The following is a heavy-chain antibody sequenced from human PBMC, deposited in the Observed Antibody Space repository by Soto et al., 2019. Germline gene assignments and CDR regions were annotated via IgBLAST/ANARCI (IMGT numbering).Heavy chain of an antibody. CDR3: ASEAGGSNIAALLLDH. CDR2: ISPKNGDT. CDR1: GYFFNDYH. J-gene: IGHJ4*02. Sequence: ASVKVSCKTSGYFFNDYHMHWVRKAPGQGLEWMGWISPKNGDTNYAQKFQDRVTMTRDTSISTVYIELSRLTSDDTAVYYCASEAGGSNIAALLLDHWGQGTLVTVSS. D-gene: IGHD2-2*01. V-gene: IGHV1-2*02.